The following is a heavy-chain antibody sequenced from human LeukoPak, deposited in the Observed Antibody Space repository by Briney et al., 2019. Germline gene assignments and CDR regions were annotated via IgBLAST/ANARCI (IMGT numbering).Heavy chain of an antibody. CDR2: INPKSGGT. CDR1: GYTFTGYY. Sequence: ASVKVSCKASGYTFTGYYMHWVRQAPGQGLEWMGWINPKSGGTNYAQKFQGRVTMTRDTSISTAYMELSRLRSDDTAVYYCATVAPYSSGWYHLNWFDPWGQGTLVTVSS. CDR3: ATVAPYSSGWYHLNWFDP. D-gene: IGHD6-19*01. V-gene: IGHV1-2*02. J-gene: IGHJ5*02.